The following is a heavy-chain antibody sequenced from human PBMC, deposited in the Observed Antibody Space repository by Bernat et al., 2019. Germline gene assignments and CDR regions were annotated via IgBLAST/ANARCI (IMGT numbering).Heavy chain of an antibody. Sequence: EVQLVQSGAEVKEPGESLTISCKGSGFNFGNHWISWVRQMPGKGLEWMGRIDPVDSSANYSPSFQGHVTISVDRSITTAYLQWSSLKASDTAMYYCVRQVYCGGDCHPDFDYWGQGTLVTVSS. CDR2: IDPVDSSA. D-gene: IGHD2-21*01. V-gene: IGHV5-10-1*03. CDR3: VRQVYCGGDCHPDFDY. CDR1: GFNFGNHW. J-gene: IGHJ4*02.